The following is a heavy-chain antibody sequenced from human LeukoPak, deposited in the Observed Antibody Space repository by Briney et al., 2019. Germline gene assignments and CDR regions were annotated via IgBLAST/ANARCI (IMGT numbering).Heavy chain of an antibody. V-gene: IGHV1-18*01. CDR1: GYTFASYG. J-gene: IGHJ6*02. Sequence: ASVKVSCKASGYTFASYGISWVRQAPGQGLEWMGWISAYNGNTNYAQKLQGRVTMTTDTSTSTAYMELRSLRSDDTAAYYCVRDVGWPQLYGSFSPTNYYGMDVWGQGTTVTVSS. D-gene: IGHD5-24*01. CDR3: VRDVGWPQLYGSFSPTNYYGMDV. CDR2: ISAYNGNT.